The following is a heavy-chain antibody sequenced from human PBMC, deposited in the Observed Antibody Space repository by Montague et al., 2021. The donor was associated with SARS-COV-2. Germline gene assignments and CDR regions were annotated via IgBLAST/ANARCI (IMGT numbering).Heavy chain of an antibody. CDR2: GFLSGNI. Sequence: SETLSLTCTVSGGSFSTYYWTWIRQPPNKGLEWVGNGFLSGNINRHPPLKSRASMSIDTSKNQFFLVLNSVTPADTPVYYCARAPPRTIEFWGQGTLVTVSS. D-gene: IGHD1-14*01. CDR3: ARAPPRTIEF. CDR1: GGSFSTYY. J-gene: IGHJ4*02. V-gene: IGHV4-59*01.